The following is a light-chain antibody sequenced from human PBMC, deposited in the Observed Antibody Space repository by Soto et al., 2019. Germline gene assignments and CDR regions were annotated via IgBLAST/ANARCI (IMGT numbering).Light chain of an antibody. Sequence: DIQMTQSPSTLSASVGDRVTITCRASQSISSWLAWYQQKPGKAPKLLIYKASTLKSGVPSRFSGSGSGTEFTLTISSLQPDDVATYYCQKYNTAPLTFGGGTKVDIK. CDR1: QSISSW. CDR2: KAS. CDR3: QKYNTAPLT. V-gene: IGKV1-5*03. J-gene: IGKJ4*01.